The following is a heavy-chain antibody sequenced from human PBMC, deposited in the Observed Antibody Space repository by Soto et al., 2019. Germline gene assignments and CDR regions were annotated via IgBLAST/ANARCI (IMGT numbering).Heavy chain of an antibody. CDR1: GGSISSGGYY. V-gene: IGHV4-31*03. D-gene: IGHD3-3*01. Sequence: SETLSLTCTVSGGSISSGGYYWSWIRQHPGKGLEWIGYIYYSGSTYYNPSLKSRVTISVDTSKNQFSLKLSSVTAADTAVYYCARVTRKLRFLEGNWFDPWGQGTLVTVSS. J-gene: IGHJ5*02. CDR3: ARVTRKLRFLEGNWFDP. CDR2: IYYSGST.